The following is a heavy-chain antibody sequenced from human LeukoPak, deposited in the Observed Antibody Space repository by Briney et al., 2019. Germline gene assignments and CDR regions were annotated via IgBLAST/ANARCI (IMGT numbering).Heavy chain of an antibody. D-gene: IGHD3-9*01. CDR3: ARATVSYYDILTGYYTGVGDYYYGMDV. CDR1: GFIFTSYG. Sequence: ASVKVPCKTSGFIFTSYGITWVRQATGQGLEWMGWMNPNSGNTGYAQKFQGRVTMTRNTSISTAYMELSSLRSEDTAVYYCARATVSYYDILTGYYTGVGDYYYGMDVWGQGTTVTVSS. V-gene: IGHV1-8*02. J-gene: IGHJ6*02. CDR2: MNPNSGNT.